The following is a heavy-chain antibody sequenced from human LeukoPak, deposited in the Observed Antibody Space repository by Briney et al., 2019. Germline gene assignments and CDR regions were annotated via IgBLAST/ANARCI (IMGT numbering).Heavy chain of an antibody. Sequence: ASVKVSCKASGYTFTSYDINWVRQATGQGLEWMGWMNPNSGNTGYAQKFQGRVTMTRNTSISTAYMELSSLRSEDTVVYYCARGPNALRFLEWLSYTTYYYYGMDVWGQGTTVTVSS. CDR3: ARGPNALRFLEWLSYTTYYYYGMDV. J-gene: IGHJ6*02. D-gene: IGHD3-3*01. CDR1: GYTFTSYD. V-gene: IGHV1-8*01. CDR2: MNPNSGNT.